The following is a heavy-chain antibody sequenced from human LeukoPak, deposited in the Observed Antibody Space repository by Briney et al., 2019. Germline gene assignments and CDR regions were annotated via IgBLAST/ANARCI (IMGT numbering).Heavy chain of an antibody. V-gene: IGHV3-23*01. J-gene: IGHJ3*02. CDR1: GFTFSSYA. Sequence: GESLRLSCAASGFTFSSYAMSWVRQAPGKGLEWVSAISGSGGSTYYADSVKGRFTISRDNAKSTLYLQMNSLRAEDTAVYYCARLITYDAFDIWGQGTMVTVSS. CDR3: ARLITYDAFDI. CDR2: ISGSGGST.